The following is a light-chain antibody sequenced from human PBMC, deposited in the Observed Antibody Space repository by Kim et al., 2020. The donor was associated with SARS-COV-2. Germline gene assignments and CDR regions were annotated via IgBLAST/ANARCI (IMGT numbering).Light chain of an antibody. J-gene: IGKJ4*01. CDR3: QQYDSWPLT. CDR1: QSVSSK. V-gene: IGKV3D-15*01. CDR2: GAS. Sequence: EILMTQSPATLSVSPGESATLSCWASQSVSSKIAWYQQRPGQAPRLLMFGASTRATGTPARFSGSGSGTEFTLTISSLQSEDFALYYCQQYDSWPLTFGGGTKVEIK.